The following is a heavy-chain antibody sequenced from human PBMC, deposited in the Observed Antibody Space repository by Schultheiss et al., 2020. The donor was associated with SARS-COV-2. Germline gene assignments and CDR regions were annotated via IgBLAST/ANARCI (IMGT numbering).Heavy chain of an antibody. Sequence: SETLSLTCTVSGGSITTYYWSWFRQPPGKGLEWIGYIHDSGSTNHNPSLKSQVITSLDTSRNQFSLRLSSVTAADTAFYYCAGSGYRYGARWWGQGILVTVSS. CDR2: IHDSGST. V-gene: IGHV4-59*01. CDR3: AGSGYRYGARW. D-gene: IGHD5-18*01. J-gene: IGHJ4*02. CDR1: GGSITTYY.